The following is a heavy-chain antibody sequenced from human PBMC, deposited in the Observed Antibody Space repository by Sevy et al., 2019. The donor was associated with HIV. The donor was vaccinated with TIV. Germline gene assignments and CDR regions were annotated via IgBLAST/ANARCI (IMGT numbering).Heavy chain of an antibody. CDR2: ISGSGGSA. V-gene: IGHV3-23*01. Sequence: GGSLRLSCAASGFTFNKHGMNWVHQAPGKGLEWASSISGSGGSAYYADSVKGRFTVSRDNSKDTLFLQMNGLRAEDTAVYYCAKDRVVLYPPDQGSFDIWGQGTMVTVSS. CDR3: AKDRVVLYPPDQGSFDI. D-gene: IGHD2-8*02. CDR1: GFTFNKHG. J-gene: IGHJ3*02.